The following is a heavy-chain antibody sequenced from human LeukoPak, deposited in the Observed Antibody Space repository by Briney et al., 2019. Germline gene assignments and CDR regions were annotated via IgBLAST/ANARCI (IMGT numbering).Heavy chain of an antibody. V-gene: IGHV4-61*02. CDR1: GDSISRGRYY. J-gene: IGHJ4*02. Sequence: ASETLSLTCTVSGDSISRGRYYWSWVRQPAGKELEWIGRIYASGKTDYNPYTPSLKSRVAMSLDTSKNQVSLYLTSVTAADTAMYFCARSFSEKFYFESWGQGTLVTVSS. D-gene: IGHD1-26*01. CDR3: ARSFSEKFYFES. CDR2: IYASGKT.